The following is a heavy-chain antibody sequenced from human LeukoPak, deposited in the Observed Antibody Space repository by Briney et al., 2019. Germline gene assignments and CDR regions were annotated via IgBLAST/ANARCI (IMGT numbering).Heavy chain of an antibody. CDR1: GFTFSSYA. CDR2: ISYDGSNK. Sequence: GRSLRLSCAASGFTFSSYAMHWVRQAPGKGLEWVAVISYDGSNKYYADSVKGRFTISRDNAKNSLYLQMNSLRAEDTAVYYCATSEGWHSWGQGTLVTVSS. D-gene: IGHD5-24*01. J-gene: IGHJ5*02. V-gene: IGHV3-30-3*01. CDR3: ATSEGWHS.